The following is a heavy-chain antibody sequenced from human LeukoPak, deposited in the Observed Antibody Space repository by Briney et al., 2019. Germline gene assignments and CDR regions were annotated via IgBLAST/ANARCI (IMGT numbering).Heavy chain of an antibody. D-gene: IGHD3-3*01. J-gene: IGHJ4*02. CDR1: GGSFSGYY. V-gene: IGHV4-34*01. CDR2: INHSGST. Sequence: SETLSLTCAVYGGSFSGYYWSWTRQPPGKGLEWIGEINHSGSTNYNPSLKSRVTISVDTSKNQFSLKLSSVTAADTAVYYCARSLPNPRFFEWLPKDYWGQGTLVTVSS. CDR3: ARSLPNPRFFEWLPKDY.